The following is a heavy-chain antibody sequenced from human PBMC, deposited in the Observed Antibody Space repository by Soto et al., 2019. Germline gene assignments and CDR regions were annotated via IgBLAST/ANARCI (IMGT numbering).Heavy chain of an antibody. CDR2: IHASGSS. J-gene: IGHJ5*02. D-gene: IGHD2-21*01. V-gene: IGHV4-4*07. CDR3: ARVEGTGENWFDP. Sequence: QVQLLESGPELVKPSETLSLSCTVSGGSISDYFWSWIRQPAGKGLEWIGRIHASGSSTYNPSLRSRVTVSVDTSKNQLSLRLTSVSAADTAVYYCARVEGTGENWFDPWGQGTLVIVSS. CDR1: GGSISDYF.